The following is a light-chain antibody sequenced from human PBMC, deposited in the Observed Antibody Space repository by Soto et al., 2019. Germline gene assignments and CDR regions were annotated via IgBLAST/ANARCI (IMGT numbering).Light chain of an antibody. Sequence: EVVLTHSPVTLSISPGERSTLSGRASQSFRGLLAWYQQKPGQAPRLLIYDAYNRATGIPPRFSGSGSGTDFTLTISSLEPEYSAVYYCQQRHMWPITFGQGTRLEIK. J-gene: IGKJ5*01. CDR2: DAY. CDR1: QSFRGL. CDR3: QQRHMWPIT. V-gene: IGKV3-11*01.